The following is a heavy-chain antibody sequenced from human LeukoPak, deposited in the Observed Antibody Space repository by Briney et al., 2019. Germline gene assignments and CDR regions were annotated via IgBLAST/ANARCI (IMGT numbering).Heavy chain of an antibody. Sequence: SETLSLTCTVSGASISSYYWSWIRQPPGKGLEWIGYIYHSGSTNYNPSLKSRVTVSVDTSKNQFSLKLSSVTAADTAVYYCARVYRGNPDYWGQGTLVTVSS. CDR3: ARVYRGNPDY. J-gene: IGHJ4*02. CDR1: GASISSYY. D-gene: IGHD4-23*01. CDR2: IYHSGST. V-gene: IGHV4-59*01.